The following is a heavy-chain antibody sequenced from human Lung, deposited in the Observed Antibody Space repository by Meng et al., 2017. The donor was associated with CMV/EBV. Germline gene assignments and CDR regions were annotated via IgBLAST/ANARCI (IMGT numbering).Heavy chain of an antibody. D-gene: IGHD2-21*02. CDR1: GGSISSSNW. J-gene: IGHJ4*02. CDR3: ARVVTALWGYYFDY. CDR2: IYHSGST. Sequence: PLPESGPGMVKPSGTLSLTCAVSGGSISSSNWWIWVRQPPGKGLEWIGEIYHSGSTNYNPSLKSRVTISVDKSKNQFSLKLSSVTAADTAVYYCARVVTALWGYYFDYWGQGTLVTVSS. V-gene: IGHV4-4*02.